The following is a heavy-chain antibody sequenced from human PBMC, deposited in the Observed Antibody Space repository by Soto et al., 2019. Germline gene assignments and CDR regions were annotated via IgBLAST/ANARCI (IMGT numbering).Heavy chain of an antibody. CDR2: ISGSGHYI. J-gene: IGHJ6*02. V-gene: IGHV3-23*01. Sequence: EVRLLESGGGLVQPGGSLRLYCAGSGFTSSNYSMSWVRQAPGKGLEWVSTISGSGHYIQYRDSVKGRFTISRDNSKNTLYLQMNSLRAEDTAVYYCAGGAMVTPYYYGLDVWGQGTTVTVSS. CDR1: GFTSSNYS. D-gene: IGHD5-18*01. CDR3: AGGAMVTPYYYGLDV.